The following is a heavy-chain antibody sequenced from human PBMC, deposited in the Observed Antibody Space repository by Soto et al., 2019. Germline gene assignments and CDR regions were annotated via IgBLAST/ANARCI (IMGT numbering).Heavy chain of an antibody. J-gene: IGHJ5*02. CDR3: AIGRRKTSGSNTWFDP. CDR1: GVTFSTYA. V-gene: IGHV3-23*01. D-gene: IGHD2-15*01. Sequence: EVQLLESGGGLVLPGGSLRLSCAASGVTFSTYAMAWVRQAPGKGMEWVSTISDTGGGTFHADSVKGRFTISRDNSKNTLYLQMQRLRAEDTAIYFCAIGRRKTSGSNTWFDPWGRGTQVTVSS. CDR2: ISDTGGGT.